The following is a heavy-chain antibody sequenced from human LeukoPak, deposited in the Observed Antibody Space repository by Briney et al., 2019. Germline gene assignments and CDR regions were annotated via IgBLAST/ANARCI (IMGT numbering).Heavy chain of an antibody. J-gene: IGHJ4*02. CDR3: ARAQTVAGTPIDY. CDR1: GFTFSSYA. Sequence: GGSLRLSCAASGFTFSSYAMHWVRQAPGKGLEWVAVISYDGSNKYYADSVKGRFTISRGNSKNTLYLQMNSLRAEDTAVYYCARAQTVAGTPIDYWGQGTLVTVSS. V-gene: IGHV3-30*04. CDR2: ISYDGSNK. D-gene: IGHD6-19*01.